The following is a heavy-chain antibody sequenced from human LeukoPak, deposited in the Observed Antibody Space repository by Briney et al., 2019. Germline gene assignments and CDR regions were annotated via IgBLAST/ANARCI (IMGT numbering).Heavy chain of an antibody. J-gene: IGHJ4*02. CDR2: IKQDGSEK. CDR3: VRDLYRIVVVPHYFDY. CDR1: GFTFSSYW. D-gene: IGHD3-22*01. Sequence: GGSLRLSCAASGFTFSSYWMSWVRQAPGKGLEWVANIKQDGSEKYYVDSVKGRFTISRDNAKNSLYLQMNSLRAEDTAVYYCVRDLYRIVVVPHYFDYWGQGTLVTVSS. V-gene: IGHV3-7*01.